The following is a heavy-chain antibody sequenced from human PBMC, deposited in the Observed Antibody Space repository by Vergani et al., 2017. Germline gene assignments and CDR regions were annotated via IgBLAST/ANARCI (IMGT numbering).Heavy chain of an antibody. CDR3: AGNGELYYYYYMDV. CDR1: GFTFSSYA. V-gene: IGHV3-30*03. Sequence: QVQLVESGGGVVQPGRSLRLSCAASGFTFSSYAMHWVRQAPGKGLEWVAVLSYDGSNKYYADSVKGRFTISRDNSKNTLYLQMNSLRAEDTAVYYCAGNGELYYYYYMDVWGKGTTVTVSS. D-gene: IGHD3-10*01. J-gene: IGHJ6*03. CDR2: LSYDGSNK.